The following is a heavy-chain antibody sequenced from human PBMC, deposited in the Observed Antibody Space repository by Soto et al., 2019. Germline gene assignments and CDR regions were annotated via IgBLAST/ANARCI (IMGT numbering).Heavy chain of an antibody. CDR1: GFSFSNYG. Sequence: QVQLVEAGGTVIQPGRSLSLSCVTSGFSFSNYGMHWVRQAPGTGLEWVAVISHGDSIKSYSDSVRGRFSLSRANYKNSLYLQMGSLKPEDTAISSCAKLSGSAWHHHYSGVDVWGQEATVTVSS. J-gene: IGHJ6*02. V-gene: IGHV3-30*18. CDR3: AKLSGSAWHHHYSGVDV. CDR2: ISHGDSIK. D-gene: IGHD6-19*01.